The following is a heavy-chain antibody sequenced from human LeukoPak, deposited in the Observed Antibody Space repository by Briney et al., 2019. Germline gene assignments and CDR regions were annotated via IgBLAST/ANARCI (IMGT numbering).Heavy chain of an antibody. D-gene: IGHD4-23*01. CDR2: IYYGGST. CDR3: ARHMTTVAPTSGYFDY. CDR1: GGSISSSSYY. V-gene: IGHV4-39*01. J-gene: IGHJ4*02. Sequence: SETLSLTCTVSGGSISSSSYYWGWIRQPPGKGLEWIGSIYYGGSTYYNPSLKSRVTISVDTSKNQLSLKLSSVTAADTAVYYCARHMTTVAPTSGYFDYWGQGTLVTVSP.